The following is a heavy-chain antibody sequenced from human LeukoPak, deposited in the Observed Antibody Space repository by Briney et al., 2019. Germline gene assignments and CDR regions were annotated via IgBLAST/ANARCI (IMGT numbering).Heavy chain of an antibody. CDR3: ALRYGSGSYYFDY. J-gene: IGHJ4*02. D-gene: IGHD3-10*01. V-gene: IGHV3-23*01. CDR2: ISGSGGST. CDR1: GFTFSSYG. Sequence: GGSLRLSCAASGFTFSSYGMSWVRQAPGKGLEWVSAISGSGGSTYYADSVKGRFTISRDNSKNTLYLQMNSLRAEDTAVYYCALRYGSGSYYFDYWGQGTLVTVSS.